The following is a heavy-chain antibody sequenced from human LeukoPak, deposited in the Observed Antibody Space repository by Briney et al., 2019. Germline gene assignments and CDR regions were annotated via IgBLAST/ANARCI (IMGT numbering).Heavy chain of an antibody. CDR2: ISAYNGNT. D-gene: IGHD3-10*01. Sequence: ASVKVSCKASGYTFDSYGISWVRQAPGQGLEWMGWISAYNGNTNYGQRFQGRITMTKDTSTNTVNMELRSLRSDDTAVYYCARVGSASYYGTDVWGQGTTVIVSS. CDR1: GYTFDSYG. J-gene: IGHJ6*02. CDR3: ARVGSASYYGTDV. V-gene: IGHV1-18*01.